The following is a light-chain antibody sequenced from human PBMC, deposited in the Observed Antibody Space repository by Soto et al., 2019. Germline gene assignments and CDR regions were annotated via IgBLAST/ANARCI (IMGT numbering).Light chain of an antibody. CDR1: QSISSW. V-gene: IGKV1-5*03. J-gene: IGKJ1*01. Sequence: DIQMTQSPSTLSASVGDRVTLTCRASQSISSWLAWFQQKPGKAPKLLIYKASSLESGVPSRFSGSGSGTDFTLTISSLQPDDFATYYCQQYNIYPWTVGQGTMVDIK. CDR2: KAS. CDR3: QQYNIYPWT.